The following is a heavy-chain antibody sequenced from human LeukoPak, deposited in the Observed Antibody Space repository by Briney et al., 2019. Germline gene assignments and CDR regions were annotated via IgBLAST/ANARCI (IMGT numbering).Heavy chain of an antibody. V-gene: IGHV4-34*01. CDR1: GGSFSGYY. CDR3: ARAIVAGTSLFDY. J-gene: IGHJ4*02. D-gene: IGHD6-19*01. CDR2: INHSGST. Sequence: SETLSLTCAVYGGSFSGYYWSWIRQPPGKGPEWIGEINHSGSTDYNPSLKSRVTISVDTSKNQFSLKLSSVTAADTAVYYCARAIVAGTSLFDYWGQGTLVTVSS.